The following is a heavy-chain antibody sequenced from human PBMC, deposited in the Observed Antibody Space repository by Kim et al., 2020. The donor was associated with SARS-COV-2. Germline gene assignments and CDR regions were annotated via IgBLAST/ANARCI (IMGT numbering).Heavy chain of an antibody. CDR2: IKSNPDGGTT. Sequence: GGSLRLSCAASGFTFNNAWMSWVRQAPGKGLEWVGRIKSNPDGGTTDYAAPVRGRFTISRDDSKTTLYLQMNSLKIEDTAIYYCTTDSLRIPTIFCGFDCWCHGTLVTVSS. CDR3: TTDSLRIPTIFCGFDC. CDR1: GFTFNNAW. V-gene: IGHV3-15*01. D-gene: IGHD3-9*01. J-gene: IGHJ4*01.